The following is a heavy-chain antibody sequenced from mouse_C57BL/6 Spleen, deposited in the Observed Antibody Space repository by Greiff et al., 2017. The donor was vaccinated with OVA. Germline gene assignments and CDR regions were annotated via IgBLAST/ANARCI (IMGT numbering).Heavy chain of an antibody. J-gene: IGHJ2*01. CDR1: GFTFSSYG. Sequence: DVMLVESGGDLVKPGGSLKLSCAASGFTFSSYGMSWVRQTPDKRLEWVATISSGGSYTYYPDSVKGRFTISRDNAKNTLYLQMSSLKSEDTAMYYCARPYGYDALRFFDYWGQGTTLTVSS. CDR3: ARPYGYDALRFFDY. CDR2: ISSGGSYT. V-gene: IGHV5-6*02. D-gene: IGHD2-2*01.